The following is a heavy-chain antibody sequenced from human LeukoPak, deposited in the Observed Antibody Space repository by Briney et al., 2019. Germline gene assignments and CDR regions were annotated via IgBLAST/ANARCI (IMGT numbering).Heavy chain of an antibody. Sequence: PGGSLRLSCAASGFTFSSYSLNWVRQAPGKGLEWISFISGNGKTIYYADSVTGRFTISRDNAKNSLYLQMNSLRAEDTAVYFCARFDCSSTSCSGFDPWGQGTLVTVSS. CDR1: GFTFSSYS. J-gene: IGHJ5*02. D-gene: IGHD2-2*01. CDR3: ARFDCSSTSCSGFDP. CDR2: ISGNGKTI. V-gene: IGHV3-48*01.